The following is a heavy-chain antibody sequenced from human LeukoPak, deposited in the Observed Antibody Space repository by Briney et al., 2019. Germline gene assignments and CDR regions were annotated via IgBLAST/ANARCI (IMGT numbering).Heavy chain of an antibody. D-gene: IGHD3-16*01. CDR1: SGSINY. CDR2: IYTTGKT. J-gene: IGHJ4*02. CDR3: ARHGYTASHYFLDF. Sequence: SETLSLTCTVSSGSINYWGWVRQPAGRGLEWIGRIYTTGKTDYNPSLKSRLTMSVDTSKRQSSLNLTSVTAADTAIYFCARHGYTASHYFLDFWSQGTLVTVSS. V-gene: IGHV4-4*07.